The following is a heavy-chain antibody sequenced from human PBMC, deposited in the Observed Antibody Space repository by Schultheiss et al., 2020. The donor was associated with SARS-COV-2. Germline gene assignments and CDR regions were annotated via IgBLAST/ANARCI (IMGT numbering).Heavy chain of an antibody. CDR2: IYHSGST. J-gene: IGHJ4*02. Sequence: SETLSLTCTVSGGSISSYYWSWIRQPPGKGLEWIGSIYHSGSTNYNPSLKSRVTMSVDTSKNQFSLKLSSVTAADTAVYYCARESPGGAGMGYWGQGTLVTVSS. V-gene: IGHV4-59*12. D-gene: IGHD6-19*01. CDR1: GGSISSYY. CDR3: ARESPGGAGMGY.